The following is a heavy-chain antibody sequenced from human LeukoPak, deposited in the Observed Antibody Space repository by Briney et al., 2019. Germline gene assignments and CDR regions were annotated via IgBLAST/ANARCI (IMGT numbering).Heavy chain of an antibody. Sequence: PSETLSLTCTVSGGFVSSNYWSWIRQPPGKGLEWIGYIYYSGSTNYNPSLKSRVTISEDTSKNQFSLKLTSVTAADTAVYYCARGGARLHGMDVWGQGTTVTVSS. CDR2: IYYSGST. D-gene: IGHD4/OR15-4a*01. V-gene: IGHV4-59*02. CDR1: GGFVSSNY. CDR3: ARGGARLHGMDV. J-gene: IGHJ6*02.